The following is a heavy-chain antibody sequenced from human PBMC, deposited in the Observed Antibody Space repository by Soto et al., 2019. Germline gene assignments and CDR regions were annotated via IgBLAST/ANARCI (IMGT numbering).Heavy chain of an antibody. CDR2: IDPSDSYT. J-gene: IGHJ3*02. D-gene: IGHD2-15*01. V-gene: IGHV5-10-1*01. CDR1: GYSSTSYW. Sequence: PGESLKISCKGSGYSSTSYWISWVRQMPGKGLEWMGRIDPSDSYTNYSPSFQGHVTISADKSISTAYLQWSSLKASDTAMYYCARPGYCSGGSCPNAFDIWGQGTMVTVSS. CDR3: ARPGYCSGGSCPNAFDI.